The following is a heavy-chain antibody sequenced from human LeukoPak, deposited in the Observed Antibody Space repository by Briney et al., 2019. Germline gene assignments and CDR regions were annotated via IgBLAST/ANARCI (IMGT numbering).Heavy chain of an antibody. J-gene: IGHJ3*02. D-gene: IGHD6-6*01. CDR1: GFTVSSNY. CDR2: IYSGGST. CDR3: ASGARTIAARPGPRGEAFDI. Sequence: PGGSLRLSCAASGFTVSSNYMSWVRQAPGKGLEWVSVIYSGGSTYYADSVEGRFTISRGNSKDTLHLQMNSLRAEDTAVYYCASGARTIAARPGPRGEAFDIWGQGTMVTVSS. V-gene: IGHV3-53*01.